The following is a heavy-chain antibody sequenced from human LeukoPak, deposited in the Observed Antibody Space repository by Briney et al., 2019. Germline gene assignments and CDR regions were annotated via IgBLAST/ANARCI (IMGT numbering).Heavy chain of an antibody. D-gene: IGHD5-18*01. Sequence: PSETLSLTCTVSGGSISIRGYYGGWIRQPPGGGLEWIGSIYYSGSSYDNPSLKSRVTISVDTSKNQFSQKLSSVTAADTAVYYCARHSGYNYGHSDYWGQGTLVTVSS. CDR3: ARHSGYNYGHSDY. J-gene: IGHJ4*02. CDR2: IYYSGSS. CDR1: GGSISIRGYY. V-gene: IGHV4-39*01.